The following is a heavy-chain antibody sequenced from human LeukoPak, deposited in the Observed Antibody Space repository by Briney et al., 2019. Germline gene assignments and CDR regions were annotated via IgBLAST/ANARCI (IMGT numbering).Heavy chain of an antibody. CDR1: GFTVSSNY. CDR2: ISSSSSTI. V-gene: IGHV3-48*01. D-gene: IGHD5-24*01. Sequence: QSGGSLRLSCAASGFTVSSNYMSWVRQAPGKGLEWVSYISSSSSTIYYADSVKGRFTISRDNSKNTLYLQMNSLRAEDTAVFYCAKKAGWLQAVPLDYWGQGTLVTVSS. J-gene: IGHJ4*02. CDR3: AKKAGWLQAVPLDY.